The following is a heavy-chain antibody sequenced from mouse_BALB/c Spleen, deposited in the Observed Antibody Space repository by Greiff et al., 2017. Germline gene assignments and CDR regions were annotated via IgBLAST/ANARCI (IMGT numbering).Heavy chain of an antibody. Sequence: EVQLQQSGPGLVKPSQSLSLTCTVTGYSITSDYAWNWIRQFPGNKLEWMGYISYSGSTSYNPALKSRISITRDTSKTQFFLQLNSVTTEDTAAVYCARTDYGNYVPCYWGQGTTLTVSS. J-gene: IGHJ2*01. CDR2: ISYSGST. CDR1: GYSITSDYA. V-gene: IGHV3-2*02. D-gene: IGHD2-1*01. CDR3: ARTDYGNYVPCY.